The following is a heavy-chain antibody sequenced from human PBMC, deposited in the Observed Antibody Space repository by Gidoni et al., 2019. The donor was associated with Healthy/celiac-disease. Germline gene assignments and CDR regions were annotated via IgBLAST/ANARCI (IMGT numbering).Heavy chain of an antibody. CDR3: ARWAVYPEDAFDI. CDR2: TYYRSKWYN. V-gene: IGHV6-1*01. D-gene: IGHD2-2*01. CDR1: RDSVSSNSAA. J-gene: IGHJ3*02. Sequence: QVQLQQSGPGLVKPSQTLPLTCAISRDSVSSNSAAWNWIRQSPSGGLEWLGRTYYRSKWYNDYAVSVKSRITINPDTSKNQFSLQLNSVTPEDTAVYYCARWAVYPEDAFDIWGQGTMVTVSS.